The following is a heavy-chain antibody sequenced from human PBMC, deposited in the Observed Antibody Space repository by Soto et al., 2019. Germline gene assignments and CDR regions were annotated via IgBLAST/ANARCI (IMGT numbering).Heavy chain of an antibody. V-gene: IGHV1-24*01. CDR1: GYTLTELS. J-gene: IGHJ4*02. Sequence: GASVKVSCKVSGYTLTELSMHWVRQAPGKGLEWMGGFDPEDGETIYAQKFQGRVTMTEDTSTDTAYMELSSLRSEDTAVYYCATDTHGDYLSYFDYWGQGTLVTVSS. CDR2: FDPEDGET. D-gene: IGHD4-17*01. CDR3: ATDTHGDYLSYFDY.